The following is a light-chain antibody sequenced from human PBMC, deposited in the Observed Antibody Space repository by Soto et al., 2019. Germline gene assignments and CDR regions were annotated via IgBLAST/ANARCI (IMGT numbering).Light chain of an antibody. CDR1: TSDVGSYDY. CDR3: CSYAGDFYV. J-gene: IGLJ1*01. V-gene: IGLV2-11*01. Sequence: QSVLTQPRSVSGSPGQSVAISCTGTTSDVGSYDYVSWYQQHPGKAPELIILDVTKRPSGVPDRFSGSKSGNTASLTISGLQAEDEADYFCCSYAGDFYVFGSGTKLTVL. CDR2: DVT.